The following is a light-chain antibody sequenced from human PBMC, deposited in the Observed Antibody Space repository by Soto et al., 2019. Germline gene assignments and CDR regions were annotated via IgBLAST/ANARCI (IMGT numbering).Light chain of an antibody. V-gene: IGKV3D-15*01. CDR1: QSINTF. Sequence: EVLLTQSPATLSVSPGESVTLSCRASQSINTFLAWYQQKPGQAPRLLIYDASSRAAGVPARFSGRGSGTDFTLTINSLEPEDSAVYYCHQYDNAPFTFGPGTRVGIK. CDR2: DAS. CDR3: HQYDNAPFT. J-gene: IGKJ3*01.